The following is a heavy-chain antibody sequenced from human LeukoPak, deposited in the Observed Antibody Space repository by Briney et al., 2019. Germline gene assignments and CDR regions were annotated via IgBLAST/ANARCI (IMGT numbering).Heavy chain of an antibody. CDR2: IIPIFGTA. CDR1: GGTFSSYA. Sequence: SVKVSCKASGGTFSSYAISWVRQAPGQGLEWMGGIIPIFGTANYAQKFQGRATITTDESTSTAYMELSSLRSEDTAVYYCATNTIFGVVPGYYYMDVWGKGTTVTVSS. D-gene: IGHD3-3*01. CDR3: ATNTIFGVVPGYYYMDV. V-gene: IGHV1-69*05. J-gene: IGHJ6*03.